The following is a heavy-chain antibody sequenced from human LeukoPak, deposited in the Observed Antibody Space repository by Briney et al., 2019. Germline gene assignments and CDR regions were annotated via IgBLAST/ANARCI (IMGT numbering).Heavy chain of an antibody. V-gene: IGHV3-15*01. CDR1: GFVFTSYW. Sequence: GGSLRLSCAASGFVFTSYWMTWVRQAPGKGLEWVGRIKSKTDGGTTDYAAPVKGRFTISRDDSKNTLYLQMNSLKTEDTAVYYCTTDQIMTTVTRTRDWGQGTLVTVSS. CDR3: TTDQIMTTVTRTRD. J-gene: IGHJ4*02. CDR2: IKSKTDGGTT. D-gene: IGHD4-17*01.